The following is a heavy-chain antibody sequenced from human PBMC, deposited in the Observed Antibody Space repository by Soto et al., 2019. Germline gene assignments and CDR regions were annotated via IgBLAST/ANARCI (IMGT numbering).Heavy chain of an antibody. CDR3: ARDTNCSALGSGVDN. V-gene: IGHV3-21*01. Sequence: EVQLVESGGGLVKPGGSLRLSCAASGFTFSSFSMNWVRQAPGKGLEWVSSIHGTSGYIHYADSVQGRFTISRDNAKNSLDLQMNSLRAEDTAVYYCARDTNCSALGSGVDNWGRGTLVTVSS. CDR1: GFTFSSFS. D-gene: IGHD3-10*01. CDR2: IHGTSGYI. J-gene: IGHJ4*02.